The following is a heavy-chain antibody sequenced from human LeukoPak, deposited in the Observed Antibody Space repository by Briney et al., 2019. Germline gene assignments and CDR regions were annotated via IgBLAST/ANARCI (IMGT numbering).Heavy chain of an antibody. V-gene: IGHV3-23*01. J-gene: IGHJ2*01. CDR2: IGGSGDNT. CDR1: RFTFSSYA. D-gene: IGHD7-27*01. CDR3: AKVNWGLELGYFDL. Sequence: GGSLILSCAASRFTFSSYAMSWVRQAPGKGLEWVSAIGGSGDNTYYADSVNGRFTISRDNSKNTLYLQMNSLRAEDTAVYYCAKVNWGLELGYFDLWAGGTRVTVSS.